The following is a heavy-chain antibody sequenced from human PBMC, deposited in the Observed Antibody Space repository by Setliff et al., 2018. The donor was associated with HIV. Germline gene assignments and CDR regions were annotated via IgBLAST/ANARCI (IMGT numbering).Heavy chain of an antibody. J-gene: IGHJ4*02. CDR2: ISGDGKSK. D-gene: IGHD2-15*01. CDR1: EFTFNSFI. V-gene: IGHV3-30*03. Sequence: GESLKLSCLVSEFTFNSFILHWVRQAPGKGPEWVAVISGDGKSKYYADFAKGRFTISRDNSKKTMYLQMNSLRPEDTAVYYCARLFSSTWYVNRVDSWGQGTQVTVSS. CDR3: ARLFSSTWYVNRVDS.